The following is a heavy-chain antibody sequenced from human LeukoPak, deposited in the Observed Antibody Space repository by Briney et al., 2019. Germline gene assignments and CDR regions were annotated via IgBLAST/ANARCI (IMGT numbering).Heavy chain of an antibody. CDR1: GDSVSINIAG. Sequence: SQTLSLTCAISGDSVSINIAGWNCIRQYPSSGLEGVWSTYYLSKMYKDYTVTVKSRITIIPDTYKNQFSLQLNSVTPEDTALYYCARGVTAHYDYWGQGTLVTVSS. J-gene: IGHJ4*02. CDR3: ARGVTAHYDY. V-gene: IGHV6-1*01. CDR2: TYYLSKMYK. D-gene: IGHD1-14*01.